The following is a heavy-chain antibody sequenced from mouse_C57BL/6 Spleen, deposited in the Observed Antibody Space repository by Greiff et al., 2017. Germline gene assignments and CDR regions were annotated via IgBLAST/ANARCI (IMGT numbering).Heavy chain of an antibody. CDR2: IWTGGGT. J-gene: IGHJ4*01. D-gene: IGHD4-1*01. CDR1: GFSLTSYA. V-gene: IGHV2-9-1*01. CDR3: ARTGTGAMDY. Sequence: QVQLQQSGPGLVAPSPCLSITCTASGFSLTSYAISWVRQPPGKGLEWLGVIWTGGGTNYNSALKSRRSISKDKSKSQVFLKMNSLQTDDTARYYCARTGTGAMDYWGQGTSVTVSS.